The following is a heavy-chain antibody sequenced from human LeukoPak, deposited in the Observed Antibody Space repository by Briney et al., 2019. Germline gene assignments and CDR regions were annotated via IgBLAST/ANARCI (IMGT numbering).Heavy chain of an antibody. CDR3: ARVEGRYYDSSDMPFDY. Sequence: PSETLSLTCTVSGGSISSYYWSWIRQPPGKGLEWIGYIYYSGSTNYNPSLKSRVTMSVDTSKNQFSLKLNSVTAADTAVYYCARVEGRYYDSSDMPFDYWGQGTLVTVSS. D-gene: IGHD3-22*01. V-gene: IGHV4-59*08. CDR2: IYYSGST. J-gene: IGHJ4*02. CDR1: GGSISSYY.